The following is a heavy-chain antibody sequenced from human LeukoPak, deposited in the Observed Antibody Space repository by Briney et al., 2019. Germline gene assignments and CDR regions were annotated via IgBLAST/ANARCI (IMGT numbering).Heavy chain of an antibody. V-gene: IGHV4-4*07. CDR3: ARGSYYYDSSGQPAAFDI. D-gene: IGHD3-22*01. J-gene: IGHJ3*02. CDR1: GGSISSYY. Sequence: SETLSLTCTVSGGSISSYYWSWIRQPAGKGLEWIGRIYTSGSTNYNPSLKSRVTVSVDTSKNQFSLKLSSVTAADTAVYYCARGSYYYDSSGQPAAFDIWGQGTMVTVSS. CDR2: IYTSGST.